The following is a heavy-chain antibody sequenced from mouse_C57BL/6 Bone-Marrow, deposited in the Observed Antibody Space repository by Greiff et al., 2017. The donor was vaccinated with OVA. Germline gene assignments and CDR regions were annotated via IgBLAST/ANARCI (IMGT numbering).Heavy chain of an antibody. D-gene: IGHD2-2*01. J-gene: IGHJ2*01. CDR1: GFNIKDYY. CDR3: ASMVTEYYFDY. Sequence: EVQGVESGAELVKPGASVKLSCTASGFNIKDYYMHWVKQRTEQGLEWIGRIDPEDGETKYAPKFQGKATITADTSSNTAYLQLSSLTSEDTAVYYCASMVTEYYFDYWGQGTTLTVSS. CDR2: IDPEDGET. V-gene: IGHV14-2*01.